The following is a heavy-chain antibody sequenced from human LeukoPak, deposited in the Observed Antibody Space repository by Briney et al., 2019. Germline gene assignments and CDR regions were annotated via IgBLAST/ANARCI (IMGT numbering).Heavy chain of an antibody. CDR3: ARDRPQYYDFWSGPTPGDY. CDR1: GFTFGSYS. CDR2: ISSSSSYI. Sequence: GGSLRLSCAASGFTFGSYSMNWVRQAPGKGLEWVSSISSSSSYIYYADSVKGRFTISRDNAKNSLYLQMNSLRAEDTAVYYCARDRPQYYDFWSGPTPGDYWGQGTLVTVSS. J-gene: IGHJ4*02. D-gene: IGHD3-3*01. V-gene: IGHV3-21*01.